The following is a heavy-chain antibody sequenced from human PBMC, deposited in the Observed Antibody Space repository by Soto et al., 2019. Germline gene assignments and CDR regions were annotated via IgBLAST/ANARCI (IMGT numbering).Heavy chain of an antibody. CDR2: IKRETDGGTT. J-gene: IGHJ4*02. Sequence: EVQLVESGGGLVERGGSLRLSCAVSGFTFRNAWMSWVRQAPGKGLEWVGRIKRETDGGTTDYAAPVKGRFTISRDDSKNTLYLQMNSLKTEDTAVYYCTTAATTVTTIDYWGQGTLVTVSS. D-gene: IGHD4-17*01. CDR1: GFTFRNAW. V-gene: IGHV3-15*01. CDR3: TTAATTVTTIDY.